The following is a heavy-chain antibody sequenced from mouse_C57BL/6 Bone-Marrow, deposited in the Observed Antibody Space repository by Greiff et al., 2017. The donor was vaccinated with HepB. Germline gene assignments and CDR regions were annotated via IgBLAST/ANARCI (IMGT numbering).Heavy chain of an antibody. J-gene: IGHJ3*01. V-gene: IGHV1-54*01. CDR1: GYAFTNYL. D-gene: IGHD1-1*01. Sequence: QVQLQQSGAELVRPGTSVKVSCKASGYAFTNYLIEWVKQRPGQGLEWIGVINPGSGGTNYNEKFKGKATLTADKSSSTAYMQLSGLTSEDSAVYCCARTGEDYYASGFWGQGTLVTVSS. CDR2: INPGSGGT. CDR3: ARTGEDYYASGF.